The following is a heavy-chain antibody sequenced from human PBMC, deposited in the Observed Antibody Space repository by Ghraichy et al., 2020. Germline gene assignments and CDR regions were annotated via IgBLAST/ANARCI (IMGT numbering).Heavy chain of an antibody. CDR3: ARSPRDSSGWYGWFDP. CDR1: GFTVSSNY. D-gene: IGHD6-19*01. J-gene: IGHJ5*02. Sequence: GGSLRLSCAASGFTVSSNYMSWVRQAPGKGLEWVSVIYSGGSTYYADSVKGRFTISRDNSKNTLYLQMNSLRAEDTAVYYCARSPRDSSGWYGWFDPWGQGTLVTVSS. V-gene: IGHV3-53*01. CDR2: IYSGGST.